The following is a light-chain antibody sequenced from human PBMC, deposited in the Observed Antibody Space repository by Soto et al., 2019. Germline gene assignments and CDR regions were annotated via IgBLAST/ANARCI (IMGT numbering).Light chain of an antibody. J-gene: IGKJ4*01. V-gene: IGKV1-39*01. Sequence: DIQMTQSPSSLSASVGDRFTITCRASQSISSYLNWYQQKPGKAPKLLSYAASSLQSGVPSRFSGSGSGTDFTLTISSLQPEDFATYYCQQSYITPRTFGGGTKVEIK. CDR2: AAS. CDR3: QQSYITPRT. CDR1: QSISSY.